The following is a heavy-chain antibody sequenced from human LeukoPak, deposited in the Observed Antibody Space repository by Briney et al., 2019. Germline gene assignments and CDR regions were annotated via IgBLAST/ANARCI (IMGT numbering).Heavy chain of an antibody. V-gene: IGHV3-30*18. CDR2: ISYDGSKT. D-gene: IGHD2-8*01. Sequence: PGGSLRLSCAASGFTFSSYGMHWVRQAPGKGLEWVALISYDGSKTYYTDSVKGRFTISRDDSKNTLVLQMNSLRAEDTAVYYCAKVGDTSMVKPYWYFDLWGRGTLVTVSS. CDR1: GFTFSSYG. CDR3: AKVGDTSMVKPYWYFDL. J-gene: IGHJ2*01.